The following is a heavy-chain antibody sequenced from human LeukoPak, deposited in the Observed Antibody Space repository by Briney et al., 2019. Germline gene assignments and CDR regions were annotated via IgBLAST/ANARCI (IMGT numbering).Heavy chain of an antibody. J-gene: IGHJ4*02. D-gene: IGHD5-24*01. CDR2: ISGGGGST. CDR1: GFTFSSYG. V-gene: IGHV3-23*01. CDR3: AKEGPRDGYNAY. Sequence: GGSLRLSCAASGFTFSSYGMSWVRQAPGKGLGWVSGISGGGGSTYYSDSVKGRFTISRDNSKNTLYLQMNSLRGEDTALYYCAKEGPRDGYNAYWGQGTLVTVSS.